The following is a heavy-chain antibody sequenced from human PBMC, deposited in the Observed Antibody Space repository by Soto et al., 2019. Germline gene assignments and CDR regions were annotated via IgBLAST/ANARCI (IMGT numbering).Heavy chain of an antibody. CDR1: GGTFSSYA. V-gene: IGHV1-69*01. CDR2: IIPIFGTA. CDR3: ASSVGYCTNGVCYTGGDNYYYYGMDV. J-gene: IGHJ6*02. Sequence: QVQLVQSGDEVKKPGSSVKVSCKASGGTFSSYAISWVRQAPGQGLEWMGGIIPIFGTANYAQKFQGRVTITADESTSTAYMELSSLRSEDTAVYYCASSVGYCTNGVCYTGGDNYYYYGMDVWGQGTTVTVSS. D-gene: IGHD2-8*01.